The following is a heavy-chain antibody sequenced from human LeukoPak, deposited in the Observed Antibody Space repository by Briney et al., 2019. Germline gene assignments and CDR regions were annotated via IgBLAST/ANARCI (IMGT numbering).Heavy chain of an antibody. CDR1: GYTFTSYY. D-gene: IGHD2-21*02. J-gene: IGHJ6*02. CDR2: IKPSSGGT. CDR3: ARENIVVVTAILADYGMDV. V-gene: IGHV1-46*01. Sequence: ASVKVSCKASGYTFTSYYMHWVRQAPGQGLEWMGIIKPSSGGTSYAQKFQGRVTMTRDTSTSTVYMELSSLRSEDTAVYYCARENIVVVTAILADYGMDVWGQGTTVTVSS.